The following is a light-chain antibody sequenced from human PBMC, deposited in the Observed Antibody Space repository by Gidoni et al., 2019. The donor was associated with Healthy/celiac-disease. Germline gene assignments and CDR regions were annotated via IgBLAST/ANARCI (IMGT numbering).Light chain of an antibody. CDR2: GAS. V-gene: IGKV3-20*01. CDR1: QSVSSSY. Sequence: DIVFTQSPGTLSLSPGERATLSCRASQSVSSSYVAWYQQKPGQATRLLNHGASSRATGIPDRFSGSGSGTDFTLTISRLEHEDVAVYYCQQYGSSPQTFGQGTKVEIK. CDR3: QQYGSSPQT. J-gene: IGKJ1*01.